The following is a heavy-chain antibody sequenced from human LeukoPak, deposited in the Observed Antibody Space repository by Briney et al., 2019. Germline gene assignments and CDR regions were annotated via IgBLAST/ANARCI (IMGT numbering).Heavy chain of an antibody. CDR1: GFTVSSNY. CDR2: IYYSGST. Sequence: GSLRLSCAASGFTVSSNYMSWVRQAPGKGLEWIGYIYYSGSTNYNPSLKSRVTISVDTSKNQFSLKLSSVTAADTAVYYCARVRGGYWYFDLWGRGTLVTVSS. J-gene: IGHJ2*01. V-gene: IGHV4-59*02. CDR3: ARVRGGYWYFDL. D-gene: IGHD4-23*01.